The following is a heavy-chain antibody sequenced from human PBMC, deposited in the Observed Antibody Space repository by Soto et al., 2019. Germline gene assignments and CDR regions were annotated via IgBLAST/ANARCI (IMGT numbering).Heavy chain of an antibody. V-gene: IGHV5-51*01. CDR1: GYSFTSYW. CDR2: IDPSDSDT. Sequence: GESLKISCKGSGYSFTSYWIGWVRQMPGKGLEWMGIIDPSDSDTSYSPSFQGHVTISADKSISTAYLQWSSLKASDTAMYYCARNRPTDQTYGMDVWGQGTTVTVSS. J-gene: IGHJ6*02. D-gene: IGHD4-17*01. CDR3: ARNRPTDQTYGMDV.